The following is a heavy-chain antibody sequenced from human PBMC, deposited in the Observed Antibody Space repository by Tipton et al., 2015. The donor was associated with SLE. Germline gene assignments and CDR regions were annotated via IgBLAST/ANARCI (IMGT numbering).Heavy chain of an antibody. J-gene: IGHJ6*03. CDR1: GGSITSNNHC. CDR2: TYYSGST. CDR3: ARGAPREKEYYYYYMDV. V-gene: IGHV4-61*05. Sequence: TLSLTCIVSGGSITSNNHCWGWIRQPPGKGLEWIGTTYYSGSTNYNPSLKSRVTISVDTSKNQFSLKLSSVTAADTAVYYCARGAPREKEYYYYYMDVWGKGTTVTVSS.